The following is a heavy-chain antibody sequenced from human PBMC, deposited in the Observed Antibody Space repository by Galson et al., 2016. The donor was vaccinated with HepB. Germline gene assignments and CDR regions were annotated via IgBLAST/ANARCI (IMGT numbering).Heavy chain of an antibody. V-gene: IGHV3-30-3*01. CDR1: GFTFKSYA. J-gene: IGHJ3*02. Sequence: SLRLSCAASGFTFKSYAMYWVRQAPGKGLEWVAVTSHDGNSNSYADSVKGRFTISRDNSKNTLYLQMNSLRVEDTAVYYRASFGGVIAYDAFDIWGRGTMVTVSS. D-gene: IGHD3-16*02. CDR2: TSHDGNSN. CDR3: ASFGGVIAYDAFDI.